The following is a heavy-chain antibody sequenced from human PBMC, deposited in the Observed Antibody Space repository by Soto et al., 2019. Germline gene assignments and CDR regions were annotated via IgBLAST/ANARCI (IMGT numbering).Heavy chain of an antibody. CDR1: GYTFTSYA. D-gene: IGHD2-15*01. CDR2: INAGNGNT. V-gene: IGHV1-3*01. CDR3: ARGWGYCSGGSCYFTLLPSPVDY. J-gene: IGHJ4*02. Sequence: ASVKVSCKASGYTFTSYAMHWVRQAPGQRLEWMGWINAGNGNTKYSQKFQGRVTITRDTSASTAYMELSSLRSEDTAVYYCARGWGYCSGGSCYFTLLPSPVDYWGQGTLVTVSS.